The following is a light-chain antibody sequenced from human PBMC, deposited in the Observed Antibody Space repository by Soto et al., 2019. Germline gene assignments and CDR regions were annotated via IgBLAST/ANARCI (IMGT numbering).Light chain of an antibody. CDR1: QGVTRSS. J-gene: IGKJ1*01. Sequence: EIVLTQSPGTLSLSPGERATLSCRASQGVTRSSLACYQQKPGQAPSLLFYGASSRATGIPDRFSGSGSGTDFTLTISRLEPEDFAVYYCQQYGSSPGWTFGQGTKVEIK. V-gene: IGKV3-20*01. CDR2: GAS. CDR3: QQYGSSPGWT.